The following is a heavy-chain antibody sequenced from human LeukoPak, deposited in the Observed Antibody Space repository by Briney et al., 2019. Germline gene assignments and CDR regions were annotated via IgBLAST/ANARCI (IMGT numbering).Heavy chain of an antibody. D-gene: IGHD1-14*01. J-gene: IGHJ4*02. CDR2: LYSDGNT. CDR1: GFIFSGYG. CDR3: ARGVEPLAANTLAY. V-gene: IGHV3-53*01. Sequence: GGSLRLSCAASGFIFSGYGMNWVRQAPGKGLEWVSVLYSDGNTKYADSVQGRFTISRDNSKNTLYLEMNSLSPDDTAVYYCARGVEPLAANTLAYWGQGTLVTVSS.